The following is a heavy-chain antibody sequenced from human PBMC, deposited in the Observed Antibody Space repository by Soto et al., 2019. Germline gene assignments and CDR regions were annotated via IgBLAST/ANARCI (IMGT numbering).Heavy chain of an antibody. V-gene: IGHV3-23*01. CDR3: AKALAPTVTTLYFDY. J-gene: IGHJ4*02. CDR1: GFTFSIYA. D-gene: IGHD4-4*01. CDR2: ISVSGGNT. Sequence: EVQLLESGGGLVQPGGSLRLSCAASGFTFSIYAMNWVRQAPGKGLEWVSSISVSGGNTYYADSVKGRFTISRDNSKNTLYLQMTSLRAGDTAVYYCAKALAPTVTTLYFDYWGQGTLVTVSS.